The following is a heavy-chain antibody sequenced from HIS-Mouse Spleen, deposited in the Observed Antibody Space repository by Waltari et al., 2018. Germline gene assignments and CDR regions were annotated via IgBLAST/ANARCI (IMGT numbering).Heavy chain of an antibody. CDR2: LFYSGST. D-gene: IGHD6-13*01. CDR1: GGSISSSSYY. Sequence: QLQLQESGPGLVKPSETLSLTCTVSGGSISSSSYYWGWIRQPPGKGLEWIVRLFYSGSTYYNPSLKSRVTISVDTSKNQFSLKLSSVTAADTAVYYCAREIPYSSSWYDWYFDLWGRGTLVTVSS. J-gene: IGHJ2*01. V-gene: IGHV4-39*07. CDR3: AREIPYSSSWYDWYFDL.